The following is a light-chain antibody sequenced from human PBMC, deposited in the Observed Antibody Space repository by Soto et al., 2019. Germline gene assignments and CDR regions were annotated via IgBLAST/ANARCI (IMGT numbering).Light chain of an antibody. CDR2: AAS. CDR3: QQANTFPLT. V-gene: IGKV1-12*01. CDR1: QDVGTW. Sequence: DIQMTQSPSSVSASVGDRVTITCRASQDVGTWLVWYQQKPGRAPKLLIHAASTLQSGVPSRFSGSGSGTDFRLTIDSLHPDDVATYYCQQANTFPLTFGGGTMVEIK. J-gene: IGKJ4*01.